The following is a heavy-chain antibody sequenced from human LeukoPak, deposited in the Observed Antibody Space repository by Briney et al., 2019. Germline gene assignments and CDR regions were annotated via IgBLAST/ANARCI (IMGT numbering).Heavy chain of an antibody. CDR2: INPNSGGT. V-gene: IGHV1-2*02. Sequence: GASVKVSCKASGYTFTGYYMHWVRQAPGQGLEWMGWINPNSGGTNYAQKFQGRVTMTRDTSISTAYMELSRLRSDDTAVYYCARVNNLGYCSSTSCFHQHYYCGMDVWGQGTTVTVSS. D-gene: IGHD2-2*01. CDR3: ARVNNLGYCSSTSCFHQHYYCGMDV. CDR1: GYTFTGYY. J-gene: IGHJ6*02.